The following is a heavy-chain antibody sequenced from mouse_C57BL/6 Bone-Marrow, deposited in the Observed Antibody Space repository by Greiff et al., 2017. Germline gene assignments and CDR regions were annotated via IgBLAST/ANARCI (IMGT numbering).Heavy chain of an antibody. J-gene: IGHJ4*01. CDR3: TRTVVGHDYAMDY. CDR2: IDPENGDT. CDR1: GFNIKDDY. V-gene: IGHV14-4*01. Sequence: VQLQQSGAELVRPGASVKLSCTASGFNIKDDYMHWVKQRPEQGLEWIGWIDPENGDTEYASKFQGKATITADTSSNTAYLQLSSLTSEDTAVYYCTRTVVGHDYAMDYWGQGTSVTVSS. D-gene: IGHD1-1*01.